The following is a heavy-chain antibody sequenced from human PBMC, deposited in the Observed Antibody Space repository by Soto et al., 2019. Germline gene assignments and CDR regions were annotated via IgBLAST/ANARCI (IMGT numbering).Heavy chain of an antibody. V-gene: IGHV1-69*13. D-gene: IGHD7-27*01. CDR3: AKLGSVGWFDP. J-gene: IGHJ5*02. Sequence: GASVKVSCKPSGCTFSSYGINWLRQAPGQGLEWMGGSTPIFGTANYAKKFQGRVTITADESTSTAYMELSTLRSEDTAVYFCAKLGSVGWFDPWGQGTRVTVSS. CDR2: STPIFGTA. CDR1: GCTFSSYG.